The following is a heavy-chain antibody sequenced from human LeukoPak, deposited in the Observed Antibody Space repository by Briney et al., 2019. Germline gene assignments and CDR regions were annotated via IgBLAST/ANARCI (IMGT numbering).Heavy chain of an antibody. Sequence: SETLSLTCSVSGGSISSSSYYWGWIRQPPGKGLEWIGSIYYSGSTNYNPSLKSRVTISVDTSKNQFSLKLSSVTAADTAVYYCARVTTMVRGVNRGNWFDPWGQGTLVTVSS. J-gene: IGHJ5*02. CDR3: ARVTTMVRGVNRGNWFDP. CDR2: IYYSGST. D-gene: IGHD3-10*01. V-gene: IGHV4-39*07. CDR1: GGSISSSSYY.